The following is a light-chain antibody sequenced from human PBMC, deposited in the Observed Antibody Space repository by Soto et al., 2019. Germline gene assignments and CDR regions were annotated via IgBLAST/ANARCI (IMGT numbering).Light chain of an antibody. CDR2: GNS. CDR1: SSNIGAGYD. Sequence: QSVLTQPPSVSGAPGQRVTISCTGSSSNIGAGYDVHWYQQLPGTAPKLLIYGNSNRPSGVPDRFSGSKSGTSASLAITGLQAEDEADYSCQSYDSSLSWVFGGGTKVPVL. J-gene: IGLJ2*01. V-gene: IGLV1-40*01. CDR3: QSYDSSLSWV.